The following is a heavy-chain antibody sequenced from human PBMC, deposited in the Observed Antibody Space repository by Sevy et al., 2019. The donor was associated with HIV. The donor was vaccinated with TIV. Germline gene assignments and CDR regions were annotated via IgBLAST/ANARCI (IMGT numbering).Heavy chain of an antibody. D-gene: IGHD2-15*01. V-gene: IGHV3-7*03. J-gene: IGHJ5*02. Sequence: GGSLRLSCAASGFTFSYYRMSWVRQAPGKGLEWVANIKGDGSEIYSVDSVKGRFTISRDNAKNSLFLEMNSLRAEDTAVYYSASDPGGRDWFDPWGQGTLVTVSS. CDR2: IKGDGSEI. CDR3: ASDPGGRDWFDP. CDR1: GFTFSYYR.